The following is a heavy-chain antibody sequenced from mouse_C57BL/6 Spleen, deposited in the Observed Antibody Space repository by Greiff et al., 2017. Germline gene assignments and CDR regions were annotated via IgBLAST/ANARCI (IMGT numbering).Heavy chain of an antibody. J-gene: IGHJ2*01. CDR2: ISSGSSAI. V-gene: IGHV5-17*01. Sequence: EVMLVESGGGLVKPGGSLTLSCAASGFTFSDYGMHWVRQAPEKGLEWVAYISSGSSAIYYADTVKGRFTISRDNAKNTLFLQMTSLRSEDTAMYYCARGDYGSRDYWGQGTTLTVSS. CDR1: GFTFSDYG. CDR3: ARGDYGSRDY. D-gene: IGHD1-1*01.